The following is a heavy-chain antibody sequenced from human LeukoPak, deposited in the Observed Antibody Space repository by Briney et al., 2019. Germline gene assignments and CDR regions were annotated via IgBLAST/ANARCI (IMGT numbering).Heavy chain of an antibody. D-gene: IGHD3-3*01. CDR2: IIPILGIA. Sequence: SVKVSCKASGGTFSSYAIIWVRQAPGQGLEWMGRIIPILGIANYAQKFRGRVTITADKSTSTAYMELSSLRSEDTAVYYCARGNLEWLSTWGQGTLVTVSS. CDR3: ARGNLEWLST. J-gene: IGHJ5*02. CDR1: GGTFSSYA. V-gene: IGHV1-69*04.